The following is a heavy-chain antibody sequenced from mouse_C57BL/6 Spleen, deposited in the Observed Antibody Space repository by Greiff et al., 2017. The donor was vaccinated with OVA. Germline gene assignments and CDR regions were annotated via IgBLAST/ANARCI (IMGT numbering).Heavy chain of an antibody. J-gene: IGHJ2*01. CDR2: IYPGSGST. D-gene: IGHD1-1*01. CDR3: ARSTVVATGYFDY. V-gene: IGHV1-55*01. CDR1: GYTFTSYW. Sequence: QVQLQQPGAELVKPGASVKMSCKASGYTFTSYWITWVKQRPRQGLEWIGDIYPGSGSTNYNEKFKSKATLTVDTSSSTAYMQLSSLTSEDSAVYYCARSTVVATGYFDYWGQGTTLTVSS.